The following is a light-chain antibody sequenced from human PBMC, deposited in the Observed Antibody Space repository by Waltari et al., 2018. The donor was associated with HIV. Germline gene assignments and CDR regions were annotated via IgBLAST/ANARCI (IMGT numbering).Light chain of an antibody. CDR2: RSH. V-gene: IGLV1-44*01. CDR1: NSDLGLNT. Sequence: QSVLTQPPSVSGRPAPKVTISSSVRNSDLGLNTVNWYQQFPGRAPKLVAYRSHQRPSGVPDRFSGSKSGTSASLAINGVQAEDEATYFCSAWDDTLHVVFGGGTKLTVL. J-gene: IGLJ3*02. CDR3: SAWDDTLHVV.